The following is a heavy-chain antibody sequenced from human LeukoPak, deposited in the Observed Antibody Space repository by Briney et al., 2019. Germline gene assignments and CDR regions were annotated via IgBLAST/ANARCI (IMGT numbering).Heavy chain of an antibody. Sequence: SVKASCKASGYTFTSYYMHWVRQAPGQGLEWMGIINPSGGSTSYAQKVQGRVTMTRDTSTSTVYMELSSLRSEDTAVYYGARDLTEGAGNFDYWGQGTLVTVSS. D-gene: IGHD3-16*01. CDR3: ARDLTEGAGNFDY. CDR1: GYTFTSYY. V-gene: IGHV1-46*01. J-gene: IGHJ4*02. CDR2: INPSGGST.